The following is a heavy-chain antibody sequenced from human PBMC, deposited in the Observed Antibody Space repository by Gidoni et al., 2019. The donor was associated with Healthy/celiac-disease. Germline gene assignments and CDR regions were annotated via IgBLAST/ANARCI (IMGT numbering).Heavy chain of an antibody. Sequence: QVQLQQWGAGLLKPSEPLPLTCAVYGGSFSGYYWSWIRQPTGTGLEWMGEINHSGSTNYNPSLKSRVTISVDTSKNQFSLKLSSVTAADTAVYYCARAPDYYDSSGYFFDYWGQGTLVTVSS. V-gene: IGHV4-34*01. CDR1: GGSFSGYY. CDR3: ARAPDYYDSSGYFFDY. J-gene: IGHJ4*02. CDR2: INHSGST. D-gene: IGHD3-22*01.